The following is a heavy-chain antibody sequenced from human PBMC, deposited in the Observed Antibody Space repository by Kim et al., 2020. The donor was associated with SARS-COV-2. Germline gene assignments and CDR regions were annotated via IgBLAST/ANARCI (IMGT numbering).Heavy chain of an antibody. J-gene: IGHJ4*01. V-gene: IGHV3-30*04. CDR3: ARASDCSGGSCYSEYYF. CDR2: ISYDGSNK. Sequence: GGSLRLSCAASGFTFSSYAMHWVRQAPGKGLEWVAVISYDGSNKYYADSVKGRFTISRDNSKNTLYLQMNSLRAEDTAVYYCARASDCSGGSCYSEYYF. CDR1: GFTFSSYA. D-gene: IGHD2-15*01.